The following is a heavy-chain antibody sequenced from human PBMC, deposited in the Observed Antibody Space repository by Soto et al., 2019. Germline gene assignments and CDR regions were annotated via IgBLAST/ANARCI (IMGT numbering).Heavy chain of an antibody. Sequence: GGSLRLSCAASGFTFSDYYMSWIRQAPGKGLEWVASISSSGSLIYYADSVKGRFTISRDNAKNSLYLQMNSLGADDTAVYYCARDVSLRVSSALGYWGQGTLVTVSS. CDR3: ARDVSLRVSSALGY. D-gene: IGHD3-16*01. CDR2: ISSSGSLI. J-gene: IGHJ4*02. CDR1: GFTFSDYY. V-gene: IGHV3-11*01.